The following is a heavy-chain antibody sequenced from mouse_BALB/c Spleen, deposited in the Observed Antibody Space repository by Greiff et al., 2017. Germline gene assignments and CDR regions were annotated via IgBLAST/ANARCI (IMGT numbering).Heavy chain of an antibody. J-gene: IGHJ3*01. Sequence: EVQLQQSGPGLVKPSQSLSLTCTVTGYSITSDYAWNWIRQFPGNKLEWMGYISYSGSTSYNPSLKSRISITRDTSKNQFFLQLNSVTTEDTATYYCARSNPHYYGYPFAYWGQGTLVTVSA. CDR2: ISYSGST. V-gene: IGHV3-2*02. CDR1: GYSITSDYA. D-gene: IGHD1-2*01. CDR3: ARSNPHYYGYPFAY.